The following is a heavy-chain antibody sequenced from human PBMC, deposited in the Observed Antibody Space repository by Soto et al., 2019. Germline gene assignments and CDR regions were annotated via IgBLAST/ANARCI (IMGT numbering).Heavy chain of an antibody. D-gene: IGHD3-22*01. Sequence: GGSLRLSCAGSGFTFSSNWMSWVRQAPGKGLEWVATIKQDGSEKYYVDSVKGRFTVSRDNAKNSLYLQMNSLRAEDTAVYYCARGDYFDRRFDYWGQGTLVTSPQ. J-gene: IGHJ4*02. CDR2: IKQDGSEK. V-gene: IGHV3-7*03. CDR1: GFTFSSNW. CDR3: ARGDYFDRRFDY.